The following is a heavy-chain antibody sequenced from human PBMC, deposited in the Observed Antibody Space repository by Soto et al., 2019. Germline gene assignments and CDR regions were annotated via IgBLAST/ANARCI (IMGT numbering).Heavy chain of an antibody. D-gene: IGHD5-18*01. CDR1: GFTFSSYA. CDR2: ISGSGGST. Sequence: RLYCAASGFTFSSYAMSWVRQAPGKGLEWVSAISGSGGSTYYADSVKGRFTISRDNSKNTLYLQMNSLRAEDTAVYYCAKVLTAMVTKYYFDYWGQGTLVTVSS. J-gene: IGHJ4*02. CDR3: AKVLTAMVTKYYFDY. V-gene: IGHV3-23*01.